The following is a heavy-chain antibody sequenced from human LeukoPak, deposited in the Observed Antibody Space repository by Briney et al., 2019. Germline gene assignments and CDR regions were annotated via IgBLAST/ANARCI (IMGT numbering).Heavy chain of an antibody. J-gene: IGHJ4*02. V-gene: IGHV4-39*07. CDR3: ARVGVLDTAMPIYYFDY. D-gene: IGHD5-18*01. Sequence: SETLSLTCTVSGGSISSSSYYWGWIRQPPGKGLEWIGSIYYSGSTYYNPFLKSRVTISVDTSKNQFSLKLSSVTAADTAVYYCARVGVLDTAMPIYYFDYWGQGTLVTVSS. CDR2: IYYSGST. CDR1: GGSISSSSYY.